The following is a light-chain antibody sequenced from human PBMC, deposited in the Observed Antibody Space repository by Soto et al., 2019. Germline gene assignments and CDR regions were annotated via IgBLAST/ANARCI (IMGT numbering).Light chain of an antibody. CDR2: EVN. J-gene: IGLJ2*01. V-gene: IGLV2-8*01. CDR3: TSYGGRDNLI. CDR1: SNDIGAYDF. Sequence: QSALTQPTSVSGSPGQSITISCTGNSNDIGAYDFVSWFQQHPGEAPKLIISEVNKRPSGVPNRFSGSKSGNTASLTVSGLQAEDEADYYCTSYGGRDNLIFGGGTKLTVL.